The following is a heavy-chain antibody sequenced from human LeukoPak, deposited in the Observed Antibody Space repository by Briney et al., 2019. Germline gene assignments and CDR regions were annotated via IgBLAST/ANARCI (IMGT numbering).Heavy chain of an antibody. CDR2: IYYGGST. Sequence: PSETLSLTCTVSGGSITSYYWSWIRQPPGKGLEWIGYIYYGGSTNYNPSLKSRVTISVDTSKSQFSLKLSSVTAADTAVYCCARGGGYHRNWGQGTLVTVSS. V-gene: IGHV4-59*01. CDR1: GGSITSYY. D-gene: IGHD5-12*01. CDR3: ARGGGYHRN. J-gene: IGHJ4*02.